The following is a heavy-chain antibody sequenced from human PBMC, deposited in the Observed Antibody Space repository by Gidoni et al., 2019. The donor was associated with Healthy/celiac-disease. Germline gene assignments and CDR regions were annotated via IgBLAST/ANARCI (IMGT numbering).Heavy chain of an antibody. J-gene: IGHJ4*02. CDR2: IYYSGST. Sequence: QLQLQESGPGLVKPSETLSLTCTVSGGSISSSSYYWGWIRQPPGKGLEWIGSIYYSGSTYYNPSLKSRVTISVDTSKNQFSLKLSSVTAADTAVYYCARPVGFGVVIGTIDYWGQGTLVTVSS. CDR1: GGSISSSSYY. CDR3: ARPVGFGVVIGTIDY. D-gene: IGHD3-3*01. V-gene: IGHV4-39*01.